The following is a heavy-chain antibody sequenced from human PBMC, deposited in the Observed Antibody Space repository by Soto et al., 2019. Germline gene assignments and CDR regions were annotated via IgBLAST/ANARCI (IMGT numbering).Heavy chain of an antibody. CDR1: GGSFSGYY. J-gene: IGHJ6*02. D-gene: IGHD1-26*01. V-gene: IGHV4-34*01. Sequence: SETLSLTCAVYGGSFSGYYWSWIRQPPGKGLDWIGEINHSGSTNYNPSLKSRVTISVDTSKNQFSLKLSSVTAADTAVYYCASERERDYYGMDVWGQGTTVTVSS. CDR3: ASERERDYYGMDV. CDR2: INHSGST.